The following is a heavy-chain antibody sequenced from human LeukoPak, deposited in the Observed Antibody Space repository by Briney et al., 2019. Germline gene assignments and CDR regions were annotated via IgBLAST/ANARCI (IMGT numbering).Heavy chain of an antibody. Sequence: SQTLSLTCTVSGGSISSGGFYWSWIRQHPGKGLEWIGYIYYSGSTYYIPSLRSRLTISVDTSKNQFPLKLSSVTAADTAVYYCARVHYYDSSGSFDYWGQGTLVTVSS. J-gene: IGHJ4*02. D-gene: IGHD3-22*01. CDR3: ARVHYYDSSGSFDY. CDR1: GGSISSGGFY. CDR2: IYYSGST. V-gene: IGHV4-31*03.